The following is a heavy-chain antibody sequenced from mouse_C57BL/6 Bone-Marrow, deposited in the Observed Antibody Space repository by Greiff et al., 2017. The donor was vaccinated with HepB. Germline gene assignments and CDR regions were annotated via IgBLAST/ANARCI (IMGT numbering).Heavy chain of an antibody. CDR3: ARSDYYGSEGAY. Sequence: VKLQESGAELARPGASVKLSCKASGYTFTSYGISWVKQRTGQGLEWIGEIYPRSGNTYYNEKFKGKATLTADKSSSTAYMELRILTSEDSAVYFCARSDYYGSEGAYWGQGTLVTVSA. CDR2: IYPRSGNT. D-gene: IGHD1-1*01. V-gene: IGHV1-81*01. CDR1: GYTFTSYG. J-gene: IGHJ3*01.